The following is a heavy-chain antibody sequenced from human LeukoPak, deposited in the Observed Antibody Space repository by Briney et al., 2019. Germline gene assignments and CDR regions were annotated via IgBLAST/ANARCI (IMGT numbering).Heavy chain of an antibody. J-gene: IGHJ6*02. CDR1: GYSFTIYW. CDR2: IYPGDSDT. V-gene: IGHV5-51*01. D-gene: IGHD2-21*02. Sequence: GESLKISCKGPGYSFTIYWIGWVRQMPGKGLEWMGIIYPGDSDTRYSPSFQGQVTISADKSISTAYLQWSSLKASDTAMYYCARGGDSAYYYYGMDVWGQGTTVTVSS. CDR3: ARGGDSAYYYYGMDV.